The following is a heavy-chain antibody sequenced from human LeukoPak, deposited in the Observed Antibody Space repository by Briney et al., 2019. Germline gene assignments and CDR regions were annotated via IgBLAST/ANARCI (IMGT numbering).Heavy chain of an antibody. CDR2: INGGGGNT. V-gene: IGHV3-23*01. CDR3: AKSVVVITFRFDD. D-gene: IGHD2-15*01. CDR1: GFTFNSYA. Sequence: GGSLRLSCAASGFTFNSYAMSWVRQAPGKGLEWVSAINGGGGNTYYADSVKGRFTISRDNSKNMVYLQMNSLRADGTAVYYCAKSVVVITFRFDDWGQGALVTVSS. J-gene: IGHJ4*02.